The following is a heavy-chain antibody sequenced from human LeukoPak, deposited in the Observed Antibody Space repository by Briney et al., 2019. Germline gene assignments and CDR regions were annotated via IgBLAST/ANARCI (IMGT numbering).Heavy chain of an antibody. J-gene: IGHJ4*02. CDR2: MRYDGTNK. V-gene: IGHV3-30*02. CDR1: GFTFSSYG. Sequence: GGSLRLSCAASGFTFSSYGMHWVRQAPGKGLEWVAFMRYDGTNKYYADSVKGRFTISRDNSKNTLYLQMNSLRAEDTAVYYCAKETWGGRPTHFDYWGQGTLVTVSS. CDR3: AKETWGGRPTHFDY. D-gene: IGHD3-16*01.